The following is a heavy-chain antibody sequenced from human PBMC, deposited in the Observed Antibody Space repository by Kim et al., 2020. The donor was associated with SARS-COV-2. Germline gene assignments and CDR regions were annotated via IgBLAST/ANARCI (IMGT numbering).Heavy chain of an antibody. Sequence: GGSLRLSCAASGFTFSSYAMSWVRQAPGKGLEWVSAISGSGGSTYYADSVKGRFTISRDNSKNTLYLQMNSLRAEDTAVYYCAKVWFGELFADWGRHDYWGQGTLVTVSS. CDR1: GFTFSSYA. V-gene: IGHV3-23*01. CDR2: ISGSGGST. J-gene: IGHJ4*02. D-gene: IGHD3-10*01. CDR3: AKVWFGELFADWGRHDY.